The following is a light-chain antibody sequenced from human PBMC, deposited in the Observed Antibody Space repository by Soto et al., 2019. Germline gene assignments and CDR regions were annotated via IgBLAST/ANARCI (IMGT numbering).Light chain of an antibody. CDR3: QHYYGYPYT. Sequence: DIQMTQSPSSLSASVGDRITITCRASRTISHWMAWYQQKPGKAPNLLIYDVSNLHSGVPSRFSGTGSGTEFTLTISGLQPEDSATYYCQHYYGYPYTFGQGTKLDIK. CDR2: DVS. V-gene: IGKV1-5*01. CDR1: RTISHW. J-gene: IGKJ2*01.